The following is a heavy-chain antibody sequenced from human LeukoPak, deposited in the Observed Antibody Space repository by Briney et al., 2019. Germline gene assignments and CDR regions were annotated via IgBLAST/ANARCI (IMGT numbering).Heavy chain of an antibody. CDR2: ISAYNGNT. D-gene: IGHD6-13*01. V-gene: IGHV1-18*01. CDR1: GYTFTSYG. J-gene: IGHJ4*02. Sequence: ASVNVSFKSSGYTFTSYGISWVRQAPGQGLEWMGWISAYNGNTNYAQKVQGRVTMTTETSPRTDYMELRSLRSDDTAVYYCARAPSSSWYRAFAYWGEGTLVTVSS. CDR3: ARAPSSSWYRAFAY.